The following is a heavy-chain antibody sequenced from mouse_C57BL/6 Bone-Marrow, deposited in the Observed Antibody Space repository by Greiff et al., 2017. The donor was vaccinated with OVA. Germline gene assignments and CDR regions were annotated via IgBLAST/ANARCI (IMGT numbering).Heavy chain of an antibody. V-gene: IGHV1-55*01. Sequence: VQLQQPGAELVKPGASVKMSCKASGYTFTSYWITWVKQRPGQGLEWIGDIYPGSGSTNYNEKFKSKATLTVDTSSSTAYMQLSSLTSEDSAVYYCARYGDSSGYDAMDYWGQGTSVTVSS. CDR1: GYTFTSYW. CDR3: ARYGDSSGYDAMDY. J-gene: IGHJ4*01. CDR2: IYPGSGST. D-gene: IGHD3-2*02.